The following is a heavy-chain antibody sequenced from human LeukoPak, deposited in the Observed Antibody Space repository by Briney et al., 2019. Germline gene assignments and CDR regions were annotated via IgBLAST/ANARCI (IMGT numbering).Heavy chain of an antibody. V-gene: IGHV3-21*01. CDR1: GFTFSSYA. D-gene: IGHD6-19*01. CDR3: ARGGWYGFGAFDI. J-gene: IGHJ3*02. Sequence: GGSLRLSCAASGFTFSSYAMNWVRQAPGKGLEWVSSISSSSTYIYYADSVKGPFTISRDNAKNSLYLQMNSLRAEDTAVYYCARGGWYGFGAFDIWGQGTMVTVSS. CDR2: ISSSSTYI.